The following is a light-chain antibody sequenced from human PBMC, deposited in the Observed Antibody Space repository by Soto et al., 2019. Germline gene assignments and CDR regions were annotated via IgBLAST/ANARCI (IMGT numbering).Light chain of an antibody. J-gene: IGKJ1*01. CDR2: DAS. Sequence: DIQMTQSPSFLSASVGDRVTITCRSSQSINNYLNWYQQRPGKAPKVIMYDASTLQSGVPTRFSGSGSGTDFTLTISSLQPEDFATYYCQQGFSAPPWTFCQGTKVEI. CDR3: QQGFSAPPWT. V-gene: IGKV1-39*01. CDR1: QSINNY.